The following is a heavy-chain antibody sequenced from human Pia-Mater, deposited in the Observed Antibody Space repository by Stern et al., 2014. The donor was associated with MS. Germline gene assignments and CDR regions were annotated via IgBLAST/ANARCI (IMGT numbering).Heavy chain of an antibody. CDR2: VYDTGRT. Sequence: QLQLQESGPGLVKPSETLSLTCTVSGGSISSSNYYWAWIRQPPGKGLDWIGSVYDTGRTYYNPSLESRVAISVDTSTNQFRPKLSSVTAADTAVYYCARALWFGELSFDYWGQGTLVTVSS. CDR3: ARALWFGELSFDY. CDR1: GGSISSSNYY. V-gene: IGHV4-39*01. D-gene: IGHD3-10*01. J-gene: IGHJ4*02.